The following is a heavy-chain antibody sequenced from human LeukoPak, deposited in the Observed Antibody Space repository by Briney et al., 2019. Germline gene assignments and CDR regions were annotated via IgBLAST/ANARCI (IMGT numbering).Heavy chain of an antibody. CDR2: IHSSGST. J-gene: IGHJ4*02. Sequence: PSETLSLTCSVSGFSITSYYWSWIRQPPGKGLEWIGLIHSSGSTTYNPSLKSHVTMSIDTSKNQFSLHLTSVTAADTAVYYCARDIREVGESHYFDYWGQGALVTVTS. V-gene: IGHV4-59*01. D-gene: IGHD1-26*01. CDR1: GFSITSYY. CDR3: ARDIREVGESHYFDY.